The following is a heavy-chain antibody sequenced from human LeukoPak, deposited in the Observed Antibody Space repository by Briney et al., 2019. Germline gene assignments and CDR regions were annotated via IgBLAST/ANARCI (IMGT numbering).Heavy chain of an antibody. CDR1: GGSISSYY. J-gene: IGHJ5*02. CDR3: ARPTATLVGANFNWFDP. Sequence: SETLSLTCTVSGGSISSYYWSWIRQPPGKGLEWIGYIYYSGSTNYNPSLKSRVTISVDTSKNQFSLKLSSVTAADTAVYYCARPTATLVGANFNWFDPWGQGTLVTVSS. V-gene: IGHV4-59*08. D-gene: IGHD1-26*01. CDR2: IYYSGST.